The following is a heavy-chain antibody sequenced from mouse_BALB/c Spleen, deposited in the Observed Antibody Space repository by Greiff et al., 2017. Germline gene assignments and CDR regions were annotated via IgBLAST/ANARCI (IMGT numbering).Heavy chain of an antibody. CDR2: INPYNGDT. V-gene: IGHV1-37*01. CDR1: GYSFTGYF. J-gene: IGHJ4*01. D-gene: IGHD1-1*01. CDR3: GRGTTVGFYAMDY. Sequence: VQLKESGPELVKPGASVKISCKASGYSFTGYFMNWVKQSHGKSLEWIGRINPYNGDTFYNQKFKGKATLTVDKSSSTAHMELLSLTSEDSAVYYCGRGTTVGFYAMDYWGQGTSVTVSS.